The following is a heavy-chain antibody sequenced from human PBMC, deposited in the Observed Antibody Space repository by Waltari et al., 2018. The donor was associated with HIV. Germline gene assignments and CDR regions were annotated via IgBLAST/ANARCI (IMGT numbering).Heavy chain of an antibody. Sequence: EVQLLESGGGLVQPGGSLRLSCAASGFTFSSYAMSWVRQAPGKGLEWVSAISGSGGSTYYAYSVKGRFTISRDNSKNTLDLQMNSLRAEDTAVHYCAKCLGGSYSFDYWGQGTLVTVSS. CDR3: AKCLGGSYSFDY. V-gene: IGHV3-23*01. D-gene: IGHD1-26*01. CDR1: GFTFSSYA. J-gene: IGHJ4*02. CDR2: ISGSGGST.